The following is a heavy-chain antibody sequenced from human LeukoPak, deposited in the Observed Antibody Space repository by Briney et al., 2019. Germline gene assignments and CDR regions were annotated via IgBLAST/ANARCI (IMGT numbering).Heavy chain of an antibody. J-gene: IGHJ4*02. D-gene: IGHD3-10*01. V-gene: IGHV1-18*01. Sequence: ASVKVSCKASGYTFSNYGISWVRQAPGQGLEWMGWISAYKGNTNYAQKFQGRVTVTTDTSASTVYMELRSLKSDDTAVYFCARVGLWFGESPWDCDYWGQGTLVTVSS. CDR2: ISAYKGNT. CDR3: ARVGLWFGESPWDCDY. CDR1: GYTFSNYG.